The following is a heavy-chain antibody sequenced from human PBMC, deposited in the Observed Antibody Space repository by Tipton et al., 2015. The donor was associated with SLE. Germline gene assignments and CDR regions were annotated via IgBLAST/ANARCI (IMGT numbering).Heavy chain of an antibody. CDR2: IYSSGTT. J-gene: IGHJ4*02. CDR1: GGSISSSSYY. V-gene: IGHV4-39*01. CDR3: VRRYGSGTYHPSL. D-gene: IGHD3-10*01. Sequence: LRLSCTVSGGSISSSSYYWGWIRQPPGKGLEWIGSIYSSGTTYYNPSLKSRVTISVDTSKNQFSLKLSSVTAADTAVYYCVRRYGSGTYHPSLWGQGTLVTVSS.